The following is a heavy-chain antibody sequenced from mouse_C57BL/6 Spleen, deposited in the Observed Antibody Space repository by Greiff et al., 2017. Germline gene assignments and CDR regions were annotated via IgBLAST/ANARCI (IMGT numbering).Heavy chain of an antibody. D-gene: IGHD2-5*01. V-gene: IGHV1-20*01. CDR1: GYSFTGYF. Sequence: EVQPQQSGPELVKPGDSVKISCKASGYSFTGYFMNWVMQSHGKSLEWIGRINPYNGDTFYNQKFKGKATLTVDKSSSTAHMELRSLTSEDSAVYDCARRGDSNYVGGYAMDYWGQGTSVTVSS. CDR3: ARRGDSNYVGGYAMDY. CDR2: INPYNGDT. J-gene: IGHJ4*01.